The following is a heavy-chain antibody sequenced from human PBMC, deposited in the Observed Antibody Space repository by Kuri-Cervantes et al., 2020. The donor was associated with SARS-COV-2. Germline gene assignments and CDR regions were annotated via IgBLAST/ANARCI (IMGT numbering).Heavy chain of an antibody. CDR3: ARNIAARPADYYYYAMDV. Sequence: ASVKVSCKASGYTFTSYGISWVRQAPGQGLEWMGWISGYNGNTNYAQKLQGRVTMTIDTSTSTADMELRSLRSDDTAVYYCARNIAARPADYYYYAMDVWGQGTTVTVSS. V-gene: IGHV1-18*04. D-gene: IGHD6-6*01. J-gene: IGHJ6*02. CDR2: ISGYNGNT. CDR1: GYTFTSYG.